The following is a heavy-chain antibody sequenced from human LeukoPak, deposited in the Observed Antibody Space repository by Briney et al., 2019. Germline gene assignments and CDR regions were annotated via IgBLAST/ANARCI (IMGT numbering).Heavy chain of an antibody. V-gene: IGHV4-34*01. CDR1: GGSFSGYY. D-gene: IGHD3-22*01. Sequence: SETLSLTCAVYGGSFSGYYWSWIRQPPGKGLEWIGEINHSGSTNYNPSLKSRVTISVDTSKNQFSLKLSSVTAADTAVYYCARLGDYYDSSGSKNPEYWGQGTLVTVSS. J-gene: IGHJ4*02. CDR3: ARLGDYYDSSGSKNPEY. CDR2: INHSGST.